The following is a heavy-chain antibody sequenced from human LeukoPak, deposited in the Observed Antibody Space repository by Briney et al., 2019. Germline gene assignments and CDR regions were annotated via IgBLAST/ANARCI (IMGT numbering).Heavy chain of an antibody. V-gene: IGHV3-53*04. CDR3: ARVRYYYDSSGYYALDAFDI. CDR1: GFTVSSNY. J-gene: IGHJ3*02. CDR2: IYSGGST. Sequence: GGSLRLSCATSGFTVSSNYMSWVRQAPGKGLEWVSVIYSGGSTYYADPVKGRFTISRHNSKNTLYLQMNSLRAEDTAVYYCARVRYYYDSSGYYALDAFDIWGQGTMVTVSS. D-gene: IGHD3-22*01.